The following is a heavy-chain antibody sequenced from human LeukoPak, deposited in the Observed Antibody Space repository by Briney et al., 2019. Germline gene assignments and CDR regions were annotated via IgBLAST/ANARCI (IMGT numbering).Heavy chain of an antibody. CDR1: GFTFCSYA. CDR2: ISYDGSNK. V-gene: IGHV3-30*04. Sequence: PGRSLRLFCAASGFTFCSYAMHWVRQAPGKGLEWVAVISYDGSNKYYADSVKGRFTISRDNSKNTLYLQMNSLRAEDTAVYYCARDYDILTGSFDYWGQGTLVTVSS. D-gene: IGHD3-9*01. J-gene: IGHJ4*02. CDR3: ARDYDILTGSFDY.